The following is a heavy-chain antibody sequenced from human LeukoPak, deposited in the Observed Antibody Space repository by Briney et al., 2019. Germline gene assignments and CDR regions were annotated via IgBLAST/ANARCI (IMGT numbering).Heavy chain of an antibody. V-gene: IGHV3-30*03. CDR2: ISYDGSNK. CDR3: ARDPGDYVGNDAFDI. Sequence: PGRSLRLSCATSGFTFSNYGMHWVRQAPGKGLEWVAVISYDGSNKYYADSVKGRFTVSRDNSTNTVYLQMNSLRAEDTAVYYCARDPGDYVGNDAFDIWGQGTMVTVSS. J-gene: IGHJ3*02. CDR1: GFTFSNYG. D-gene: IGHD4-17*01.